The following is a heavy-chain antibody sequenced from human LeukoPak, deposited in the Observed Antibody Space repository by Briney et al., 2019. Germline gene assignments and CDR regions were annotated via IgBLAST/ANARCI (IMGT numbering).Heavy chain of an antibody. CDR3: ARNGAYCGGDCYPGFDY. CDR1: GFTFSSYS. D-gene: IGHD2-21*02. V-gene: IGHV3-21*01. CDR2: ISSSSYI. J-gene: IGHJ4*02. Sequence: GGSLRLSCAASGFTFSSYSMNWVRQAPGKGLEWVSSISSSSYIYYADSVKGRFTISRDNAKNSLYLQMNSLRAEDTAVYYCARNGAYCGGDCYPGFDYWGQGTLVTVSS.